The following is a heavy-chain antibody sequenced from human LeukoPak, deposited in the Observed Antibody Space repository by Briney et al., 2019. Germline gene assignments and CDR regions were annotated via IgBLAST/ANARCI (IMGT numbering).Heavy chain of an antibody. CDR2: IRYDGNNK. CDR1: GFTFSSCG. V-gene: IGHV3-30*02. J-gene: IGHJ4*02. Sequence: GGSLRLSCAASGFTFSSCGMHWVRQAPGKGLEWVAFIRYDGNNKYYADSVKGRFTISRDNSKNTLYMQMNSLRAEDTAVYYCARVYYDSSGYYVDYFDYWGQGTLVTVSS. D-gene: IGHD3-22*01. CDR3: ARVYYDSSGYYVDYFDY.